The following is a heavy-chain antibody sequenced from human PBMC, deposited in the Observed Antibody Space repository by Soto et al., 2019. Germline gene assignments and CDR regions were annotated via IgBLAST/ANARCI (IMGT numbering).Heavy chain of an antibody. CDR3: ARGQQLAP. D-gene: IGHD6-13*01. CDR2: IGTLHDT. Sequence: GGSLRLSCAASGFTFSSYAMSWVRQAPGKGLEWVSAIGTLHDTFYPDSVKGRFTISRENAKNSLYLQMNSLRADDTAVYYCARGQQLAPWGQGTLVTASS. V-gene: IGHV3-13*01. J-gene: IGHJ5*02. CDR1: GFTFSSYA.